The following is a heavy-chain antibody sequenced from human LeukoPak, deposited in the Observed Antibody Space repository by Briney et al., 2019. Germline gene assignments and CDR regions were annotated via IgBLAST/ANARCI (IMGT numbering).Heavy chain of an antibody. D-gene: IGHD3-10*01. CDR1: GDSVSSNSAA. CDR2: SYYRSKWYN. J-gene: IGHJ4*02. V-gene: IGHV6-1*01. Sequence: SQTLSLTCAISGDSVSSNSAAWNWIRQSPSRGLEWLGRSYYRSKWYNDYAVSVKSRITINPDTSKNQFSLKLSSVTAADTAVYYCARDHFSGSSLTPDYWGQGTLVTVSS. CDR3: ARDHFSGSSLTPDY.